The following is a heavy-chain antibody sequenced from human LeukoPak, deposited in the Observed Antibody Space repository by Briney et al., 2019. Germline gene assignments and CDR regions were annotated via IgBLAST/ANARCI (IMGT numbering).Heavy chain of an antibody. D-gene: IGHD3-3*01. J-gene: IGHJ4*02. V-gene: IGHV3-33*06. Sequence: PGGSLRLSCAASGFTFSSYGMHWVRQAPGKGLEWVAVIWYDGGNKYYADSVKGRFTISRDNSKNTLYLQMNSLRAEDTAVYYCAKDSGGYYYYFDYWGQGTLVTVSS. CDR2: IWYDGGNK. CDR3: AKDSGGYYYYFDY. CDR1: GFTFSSYG.